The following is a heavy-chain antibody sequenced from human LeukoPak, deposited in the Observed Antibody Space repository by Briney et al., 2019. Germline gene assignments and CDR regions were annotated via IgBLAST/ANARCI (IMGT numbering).Heavy chain of an antibody. J-gene: IGHJ4*02. CDR3: AIESSSSSWAFDY. D-gene: IGHD6-6*01. Sequence: SETLSLTRTLSGGSISSGSYYWSWIRQPAGKGLEWIGRIYTSGSTNYNPSLKSRVTISVDTSKNQFSLKLTSVTAADTAVYYCAIESSSSSWAFDYWGQGTLVTVSS. CDR1: GGSISSGSYY. CDR2: IYTSGST. V-gene: IGHV4-61*02.